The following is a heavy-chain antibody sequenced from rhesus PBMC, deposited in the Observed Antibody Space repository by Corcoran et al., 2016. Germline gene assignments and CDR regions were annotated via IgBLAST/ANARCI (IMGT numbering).Heavy chain of an antibody. V-gene: IGHV4-73*01. CDR3: ARDSGSWNYIRFDI. CDR1: GGTITGYY. J-gene: IGHJ5-1*01. Sequence: QVKLQQWGEGLVKPSETLSLTCAVYGGTITGYYWSWIRQPPGKGLEWIGHIDGNSAKINDSTSLKNRVTILKDASKNQVSLKLRSATAADTAVYYCARDSGSWNYIRFDIWGPGVLVTVPS. D-gene: IGHD6-25*01. CDR2: IDGNSAKI.